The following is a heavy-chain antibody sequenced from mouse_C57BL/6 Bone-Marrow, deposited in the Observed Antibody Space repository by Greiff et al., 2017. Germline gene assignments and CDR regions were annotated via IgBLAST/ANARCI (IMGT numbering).Heavy chain of an antibody. V-gene: IGHV1-74*01. CDR3: AIGGPNYLDY. D-gene: IGHD3-3*01. CDR1: GYTFTSYW. Sequence: VQLQQPGAELVKPGASVKVSCKASGYTFTSYWMHWVKQRPGQGLEWIGRINPSASDTNYNQKFKGKATLTVDQSSSTAYMQLSSLTSEDSAVYYCAIGGPNYLDYWGQGTTLTDSS. CDR2: INPSASDT. J-gene: IGHJ2*01.